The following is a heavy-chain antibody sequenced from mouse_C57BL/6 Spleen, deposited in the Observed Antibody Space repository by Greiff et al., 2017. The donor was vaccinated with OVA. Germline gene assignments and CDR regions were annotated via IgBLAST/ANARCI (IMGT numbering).Heavy chain of an antibody. Sequence: EVQLQESGAELVKPGASVKLSCTASGFNIKGYYMHWVKQRTEQGLEWIGRIDPEDGETKYAPKFQGKATITADKSSNPAYLQLSSLTSEDTAVYYCASEEGWLRAYWGQGTLVTVSA. CDR1: GFNIKGYY. J-gene: IGHJ3*01. V-gene: IGHV14-2*01. CDR2: IDPEDGET. D-gene: IGHD2-2*01. CDR3: ASEEGWLRAY.